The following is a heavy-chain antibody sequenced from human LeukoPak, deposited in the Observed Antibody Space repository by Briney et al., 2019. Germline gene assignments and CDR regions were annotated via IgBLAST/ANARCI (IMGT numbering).Heavy chain of an antibody. Sequence: SETLSLTCTVSGGSFSNYYWSWIRQPPGKGLEWIGYIYYSGSTNYNPSLKSRVTISVDTSKNQFSLNLSSVTAADTAVYYCARSYNWFDPWGQGTLVTVSS. J-gene: IGHJ5*02. V-gene: IGHV4-59*12. CDR1: GGSFSNYY. CDR3: ARSYNWFDP. CDR2: IYYSGST.